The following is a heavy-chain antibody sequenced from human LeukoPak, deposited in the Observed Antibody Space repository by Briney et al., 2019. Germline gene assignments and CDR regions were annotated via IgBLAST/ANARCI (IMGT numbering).Heavy chain of an antibody. CDR2: MSTSGSA. CDR1: GGSIRSND. J-gene: IGHJ4*02. D-gene: IGHD6-19*01. Sequence: SETLSLTCSVSGGSIRSNDWSWIRQPAGKGLEWIGRMSTSGSANYNPSLKSRVTLSVDSSKNQFSLRLSSVTAADTAVYYCARGSRYSSGWYFDYWGQGTLVTVSS. V-gene: IGHV4-4*07. CDR3: ARGSRYSSGWYFDY.